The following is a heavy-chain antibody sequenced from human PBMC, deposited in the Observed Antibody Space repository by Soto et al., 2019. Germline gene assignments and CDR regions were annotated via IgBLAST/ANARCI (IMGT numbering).Heavy chain of an antibody. CDR3: AKDQGSGGYDYIWGSYRPRKGDAFDI. CDR1: GFTFSSYA. D-gene: IGHD3-16*02. J-gene: IGHJ3*02. CDR2: ISGSGGST. Sequence: VGSLRLSCAASGFTFSSYAMSWVRQAPGKGLEWVSAISGSGGSTYYADSVKGRFTISRDNSKNTLYLQMNSLRAEDTAVYYCAKDQGSGGYDYIWGSYRPRKGDAFDIWGQGTMVTVSS. V-gene: IGHV3-23*01.